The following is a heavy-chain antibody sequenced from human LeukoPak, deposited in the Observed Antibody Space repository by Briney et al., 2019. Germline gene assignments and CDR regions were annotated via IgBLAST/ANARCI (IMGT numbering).Heavy chain of an antibody. CDR3: AVLGYCSSTSCSPPRFDP. V-gene: IGHV4-30-4*08. D-gene: IGHD2-2*01. Sequence: SQTLSLTCTVSGGSISSGDYYWSWIRQPQGKGLEWIGYIYYSGSTYYNPSLKSRVTISVDTSKNQFSLKLSSVTAADTAVYYCAVLGYCSSTSCSPPRFDPWGQGTLVTVSS. CDR2: IYYSGST. J-gene: IGHJ5*02. CDR1: GGSISSGDYY.